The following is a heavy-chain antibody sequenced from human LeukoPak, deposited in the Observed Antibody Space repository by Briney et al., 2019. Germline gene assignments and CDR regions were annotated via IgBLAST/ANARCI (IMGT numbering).Heavy chain of an antibody. Sequence: GGSLRLSCAASAFTFSSYAMSWVRQAPGKGLEWVSGVSGSGGSTYYADSVKGRFTISRDNSKNTLYLQLNSLRVEDTAEYYCAKTLRESSGREYFDLWGRGTLVTISS. D-gene: IGHD6-19*01. CDR2: VSGSGGST. CDR1: AFTFSSYA. J-gene: IGHJ2*01. CDR3: AKTLRESSGREYFDL. V-gene: IGHV3-23*01.